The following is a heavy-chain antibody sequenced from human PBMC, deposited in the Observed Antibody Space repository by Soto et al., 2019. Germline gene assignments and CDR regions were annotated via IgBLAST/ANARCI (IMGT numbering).Heavy chain of an antibody. CDR1: GFSFGDYY. V-gene: IGHV3-11*01. D-gene: IGHD5-12*01. Sequence: QVQLVESGGGLVKPGGSLRLSCAASGFSFGDYYMSWIRQAPGRGLEWISYISGTGRTIDYANSVKGRFTISRDNADKSLYLQMNSRGAEDTAIYYCARAPSAHDSFDLWGQGTLVTVSS. J-gene: IGHJ5*02. CDR3: ARAPSAHDSFDL. CDR2: ISGTGRTI.